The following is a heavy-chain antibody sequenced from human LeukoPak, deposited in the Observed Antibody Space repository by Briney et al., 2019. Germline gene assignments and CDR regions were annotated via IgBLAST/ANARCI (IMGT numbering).Heavy chain of an antibody. CDR2: ISGSGANT. Sequence: GGSLRLSCAASGFTFSTYAMSWVRQAPGKGLEWVSTISGSGANTYYADSVRGRFTISRDNSKNTLYLHMNSLRAEDTAVYYCAKVPAVDFCSGYYFDYWGQGTLVTVSS. J-gene: IGHJ4*02. CDR1: GFTFSTYA. V-gene: IGHV3-23*01. D-gene: IGHD3-3*01. CDR3: AKVPAVDFCSGYYFDY.